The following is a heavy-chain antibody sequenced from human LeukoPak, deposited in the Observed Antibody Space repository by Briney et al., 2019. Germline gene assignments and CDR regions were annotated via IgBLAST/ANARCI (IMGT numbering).Heavy chain of an antibody. CDR2: ILPIFKRT. CDR1: GGSFSSHG. Sequence: ASVKVSCKASGGSFSSHGVTWVRQAPGQGLEWMGRILPIFKRTDYAQKFQDRVTITADESRTTVYMEMSSLRSDDTALYYCARTHYTVTASLVRPRPALLDYWGQGTLVTVSS. V-gene: IGHV1-69*13. D-gene: IGHD4-17*01. J-gene: IGHJ4*02. CDR3: ARTHYTVTASLVRPRPALLDY.